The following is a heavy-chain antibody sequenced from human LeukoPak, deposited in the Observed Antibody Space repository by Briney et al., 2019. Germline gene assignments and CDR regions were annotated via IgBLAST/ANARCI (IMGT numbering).Heavy chain of an antibody. D-gene: IGHD2-15*01. CDR1: GFTVSSNY. CDR2: IYSGGST. Sequence: GGSLRLSCAAPGFTVSSNYMSWVRQAPGKGLEWVSVIYSGGSTYYGDSVKGRFTISRDNSKNTLYLQMNSLRAEDTAVYYRARRASEYSHPYDYWGQGTLVTVSS. CDR3: ARRASEYSHPYDY. V-gene: IGHV3-66*04. J-gene: IGHJ4*02.